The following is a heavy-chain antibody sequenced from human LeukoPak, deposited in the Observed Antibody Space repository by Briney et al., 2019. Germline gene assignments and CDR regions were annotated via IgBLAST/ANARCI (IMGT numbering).Heavy chain of an antibody. CDR1: GYTFTSYD. Sequence: ASVTVSCKASGYTFTSYDINWVRQAAGQGLEWMGWMNPNSGNTGYAQKFQGRVTMTRNTSISTAYMELSSLRSEDTAVYYCARDGGGRYSPGFDYWGQGTLVTVSS. V-gene: IGHV1-8*01. CDR3: ARDGGGRYSPGFDY. J-gene: IGHJ4*02. CDR2: MNPNSGNT. D-gene: IGHD2-15*01.